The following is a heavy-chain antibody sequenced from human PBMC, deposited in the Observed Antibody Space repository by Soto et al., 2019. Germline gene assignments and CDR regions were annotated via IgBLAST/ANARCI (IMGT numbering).Heavy chain of an antibody. V-gene: IGHV4-39*01. D-gene: IGHD4-17*01. J-gene: IGHJ4*02. CDR3: AIPYGDKTYHFDY. CDR1: GGSISSSSYY. Sequence: SETLSLTCTVSGGSISSSSYYWGWIRQPPGKGLEWIGSIYYSGSTYYNPSLKSRVTISVDTSKNQFSLKLSSVTAADTAVYYCAIPYGDKTYHFDYWGQGTLVTVSS. CDR2: IYYSGST.